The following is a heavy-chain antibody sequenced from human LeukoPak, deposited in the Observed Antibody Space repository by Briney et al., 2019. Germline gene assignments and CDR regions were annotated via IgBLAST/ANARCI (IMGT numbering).Heavy chain of an antibody. CDR2: IRYDGSNK. V-gene: IGHV3-30*02. Sequence: GGSLRLSCAASGFTFTSYGMHWVRQAPGKGLEWVAFIRYDGSNKYYADSVKGRFTISRDNSKNTLYLQMNSLRAEDTAVYYCAKDKAFGGVIVPFDYWGQGTLVTVSS. D-gene: IGHD3-16*02. CDR1: GFTFTSYG. J-gene: IGHJ4*02. CDR3: AKDKAFGGVIVPFDY.